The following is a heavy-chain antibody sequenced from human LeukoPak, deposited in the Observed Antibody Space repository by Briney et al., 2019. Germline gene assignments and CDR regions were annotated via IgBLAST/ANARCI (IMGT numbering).Heavy chain of an antibody. D-gene: IGHD5-18*01. Sequence: SQTLSPTSAVYGGSFSGYYWSWIRQPPGKGLEWIGEIHHSGSTNYNPSLKSRVTISVDTSKSQFSLKLSSVTAADTAVYYCARMKSGYSYGKKYYFDYWGQGTLVTVSS. CDR3: ARMKSGYSYGKKYYFDY. V-gene: IGHV4-34*01. CDR1: GGSFSGYY. CDR2: IHHSGST. J-gene: IGHJ4*02.